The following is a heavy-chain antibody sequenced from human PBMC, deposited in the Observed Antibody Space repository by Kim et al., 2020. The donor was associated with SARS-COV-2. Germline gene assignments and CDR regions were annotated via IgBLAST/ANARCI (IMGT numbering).Heavy chain of an antibody. Sequence: SETLSLTCTVSGGSISSYYWSWIRQPAGKGLEWIGRIYTSGSTNYNPSLKSRVTMSVDTSKNQFSLKLSSVTAADTAVYYCAREPRRDNYYDSSGYLRQGDVLIDYWGQGTLVTVSS. CDR2: IYTSGST. J-gene: IGHJ4*02. V-gene: IGHV4-4*07. CDR3: AREPRRDNYYDSSGYLRQGDVLIDY. CDR1: GGSISSYY. D-gene: IGHD3-22*01.